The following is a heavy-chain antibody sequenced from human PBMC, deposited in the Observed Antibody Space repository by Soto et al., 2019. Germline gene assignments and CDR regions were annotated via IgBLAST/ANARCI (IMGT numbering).Heavy chain of an antibody. CDR1: GFSLTTTSMG. CDR3: AHAGDYDLLSFDH. D-gene: IGHD4-17*01. Sequence: QITLKESGPPLVRPAQTLTLTCAFSGFSLTTTSMGVAWIRQPPGKALEWLALIYWDDHQRYSPSLKDRLTISKHTSRSRVVLTISNMHPEDTGTYFCAHAGDYDLLSFDHWGPGTLGTVSS. CDR2: IYWDDHQ. V-gene: IGHV2-5*02. J-gene: IGHJ4*02.